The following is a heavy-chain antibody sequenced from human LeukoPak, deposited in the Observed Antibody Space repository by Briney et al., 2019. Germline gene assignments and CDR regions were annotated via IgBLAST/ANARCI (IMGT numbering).Heavy chain of an antibody. CDR3: ARDSVAGTRAGGYYYYGMDV. Sequence: SETLSLTCTVSGGSISSGSYYWSWIRQPAGKGLEWIGRIYTSGSTSYNPSLKSRVTISVDTSKNQFSLKLSSVTAADTAVYYCARDSVAGTRAGGYYYYGMDVWGQGTTVTVSS. J-gene: IGHJ6*02. CDR1: GGSISSGSYY. CDR2: IYTSGST. V-gene: IGHV4-61*02. D-gene: IGHD6-19*01.